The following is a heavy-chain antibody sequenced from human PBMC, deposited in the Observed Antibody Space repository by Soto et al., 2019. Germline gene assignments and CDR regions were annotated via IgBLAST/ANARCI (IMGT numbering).Heavy chain of an antibody. V-gene: IGHV3-23*01. Sequence: GGSLRLSCEASGFIFSTYSMTWVRQAPGKGLERVAAVSPTGDSTYYADSLKGRLTISRDNSKNTVFLQMNSLSADDTALYYCVKEPDVWGQGISVTVS. J-gene: IGHJ6*02. CDR3: VKEPDV. CDR1: GFIFSTYS. CDR2: VSPTGDST.